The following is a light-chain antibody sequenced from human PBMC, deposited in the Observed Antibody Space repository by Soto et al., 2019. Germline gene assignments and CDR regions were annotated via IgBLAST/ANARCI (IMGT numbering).Light chain of an antibody. CDR1: SSDIGSYNF. V-gene: IGLV2-14*01. CDR3: SSHTTGDTK. Sequence: QSALTQPASVSGSPGQSITISCTGTSSDIGSYNFVSWYQQYPGKAPKVIIYEVSNRPSGVSNRFSGSKSGNTASLTISGLQADDEADYYCSSHTTGDTKFGGGTKQTVL. J-gene: IGLJ3*02. CDR2: EVS.